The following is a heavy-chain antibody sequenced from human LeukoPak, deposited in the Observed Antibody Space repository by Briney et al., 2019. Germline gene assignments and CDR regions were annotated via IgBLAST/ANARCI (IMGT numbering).Heavy chain of an antibody. CDR2: INPSGGST. V-gene: IGHV1-46*01. J-gene: IGHJ4*02. CDR3: ARGPMARIDDSSGYYWTFDY. D-gene: IGHD3-22*01. Sequence: ASVKVSCKASGYTFTSYYMHWVRQAPGQGLEWMGIINPSGGSTSYAQKFQGRVTMTRDTSTSTVYMELSSLRSEDTAVYYCARGPMARIDDSSGYYWTFDYWGQGTLVTVSS. CDR1: GYTFTSYY.